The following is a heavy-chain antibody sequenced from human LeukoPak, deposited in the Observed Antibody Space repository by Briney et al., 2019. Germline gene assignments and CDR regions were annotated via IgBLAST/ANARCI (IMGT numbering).Heavy chain of an antibody. CDR2: ISGGGGTT. CDR3: AKGNYGSGSYYGLDY. V-gene: IGHV3-23*01. J-gene: IGHJ4*02. D-gene: IGHD3-10*01. Sequence: PGGSLRLSCAASGFTFSTYAMSWVRQAPGKGLEWVSGISGGGGTTYYADSVKGRFTISGDNSKNTLYLQMNSLRADDTAVYYCAKGNYGSGSYYGLDYWGQGTLVTVSS. CDR1: GFTFSTYA.